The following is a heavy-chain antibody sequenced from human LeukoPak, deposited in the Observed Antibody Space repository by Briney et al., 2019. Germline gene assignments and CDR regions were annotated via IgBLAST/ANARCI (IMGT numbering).Heavy chain of an antibody. CDR3: ARGIAVADLYYYYGMDV. CDR2: FDPEDGEA. CDR1: GYTLTELS. Sequence: ASVKVSCKVSGYTLTELSMHWVRQAPGEGLEWMGGFDPEDGEAIYAQKFQGRVTITADESTSTAYMELSSLRSEDTAVYYCARGIAVADLYYYYGMDVWGQGTTVTVSS. D-gene: IGHD6-19*01. V-gene: IGHV1-24*01. J-gene: IGHJ6*02.